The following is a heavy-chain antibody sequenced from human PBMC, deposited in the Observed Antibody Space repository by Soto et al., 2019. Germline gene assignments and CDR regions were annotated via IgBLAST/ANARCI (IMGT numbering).Heavy chain of an antibody. CDR1: GFTFSSYA. Sequence: GGSLRLSCAASGFTFSSYAMSWVRQAPGKGLEWVSAISGSGGSTYYADSVKGRFTISRDNSKNTLYLQMNSLRAEDTAVYYCAKAPQYCSSTSCWTFDYWGQGTLVTVSS. J-gene: IGHJ4*02. D-gene: IGHD2-2*01. CDR2: ISGSGGST. CDR3: AKAPQYCSSTSCWTFDY. V-gene: IGHV3-23*01.